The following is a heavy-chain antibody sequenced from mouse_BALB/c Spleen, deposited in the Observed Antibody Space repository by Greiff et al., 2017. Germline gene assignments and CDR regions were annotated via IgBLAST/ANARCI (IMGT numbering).Heavy chain of an antibody. D-gene: IGHD6-1*01. J-gene: IGHJ4*01. V-gene: IGHV1-37*01. Sequence: EVKVVESGPELVKPGASVKISCKASGYSFTGYFMNWVKQSHGKSLEWIGRINPYNGDTFYNQKFKGKATLTVDKSSSTAHMELLSLTSEDSAVYYCGRIHASNAMDYWGQGTSVTVSS. CDR3: GRIHASNAMDY. CDR2: INPYNGDT. CDR1: GYSFTGYF.